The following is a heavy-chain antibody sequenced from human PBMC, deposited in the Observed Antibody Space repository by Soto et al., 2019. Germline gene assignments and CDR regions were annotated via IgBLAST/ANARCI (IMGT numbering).Heavy chain of an antibody. J-gene: IGHJ4*02. D-gene: IGHD1-1*01. V-gene: IGHV3-7*01. Sequence: VGSLRLSCAASEFTFDKYYMTWVRQAPGKGPEWVANIKPDGSEQYYVDSVKGRFTISRDNAKNSLYLQMNSLRAEDTAIYYCATDQLSLLNYDYWAQGTLVTVSS. CDR2: IKPDGSEQ. CDR1: EFTFDKYY. CDR3: ATDQLSLLNYDY.